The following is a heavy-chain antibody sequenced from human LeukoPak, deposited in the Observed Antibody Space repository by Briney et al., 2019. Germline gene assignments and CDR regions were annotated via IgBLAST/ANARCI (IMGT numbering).Heavy chain of an antibody. J-gene: IGHJ4*02. CDR3: ARLPYGDRSHFDY. CDR2: IYYSGST. Sequence: SETLSLTCTVSGGSISSSSYYWGWIRQPPGKGLEWIGYIYYSGSTNYNPSLKSRVTISVDTSKNQFSLKLSSVTAADTAVYYCARLPYGDRSHFDYWGQGTLVTVSS. V-gene: IGHV4-61*05. D-gene: IGHD4-17*01. CDR1: GGSISSSSYY.